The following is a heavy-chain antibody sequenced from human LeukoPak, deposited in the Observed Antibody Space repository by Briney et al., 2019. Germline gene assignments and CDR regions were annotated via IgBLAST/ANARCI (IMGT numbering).Heavy chain of an antibody. CDR2: INPNSGVT. D-gene: IGHD1-26*01. J-gene: IGHJ4*02. Sequence: ASVKVPCKASGYTINGYYMHWVRQAPGQGLEWMGWINPNSGVTNYAQKFQGRVTMTRDTSISTAYMEVSGLRSDDTAVYYCARAASTRASRPPVYWGQGTLVTVSS. V-gene: IGHV1-2*02. CDR1: GYTINGYY. CDR3: ARAASTRASRPPVY.